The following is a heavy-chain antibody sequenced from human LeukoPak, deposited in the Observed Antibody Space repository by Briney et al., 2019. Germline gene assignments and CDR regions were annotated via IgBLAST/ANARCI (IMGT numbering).Heavy chain of an antibody. D-gene: IGHD4-17*01. Sequence: GESLKISCKVSGYNFTTYWIGWVRQMPGRGLEWMGIIYPGDSDTRYSPSFQGQVTISADKSISTAYLQWSSLKASDTAMYYCASTTVTAREKYYFEYWGQGTLVTVSS. CDR3: ASTTVTAREKYYFEY. CDR2: IYPGDSDT. CDR1: GYNFTTYW. V-gene: IGHV5-51*01. J-gene: IGHJ4*02.